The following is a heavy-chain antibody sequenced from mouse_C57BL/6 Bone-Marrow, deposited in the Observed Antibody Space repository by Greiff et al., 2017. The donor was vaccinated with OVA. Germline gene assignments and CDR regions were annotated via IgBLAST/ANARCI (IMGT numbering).Heavy chain of an antibody. D-gene: IGHD2-1*01. V-gene: IGHV2-2*01. Sequence: VQLQESGPGLVQPSQSLSITCTVSGFSLTSSGVHWVRQSPGKGLEWLGVIWSGGSTDYNAAFISRLSISKDNSKSQVFFKMNSLQADDTAIYYCARIYYGNFSWFAYWGQGTLVTVSA. CDR3: ARIYYGNFSWFAY. CDR2: IWSGGST. CDR1: GFSLTSSG. J-gene: IGHJ3*01.